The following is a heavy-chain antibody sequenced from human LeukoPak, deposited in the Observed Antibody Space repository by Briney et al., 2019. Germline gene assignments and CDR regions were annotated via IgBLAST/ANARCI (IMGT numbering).Heavy chain of an antibody. CDR2: INPSGGST. Sequence: ASVKVSCKASGYTFTSYYMHWVRQAPGQGLEWMGIINPSGGSTSYAQKFQGRVTMTRDTSTSTAYMELSRLRSDDTAVYYCARAHRVDIVVLDPWGQGTLVTVSS. J-gene: IGHJ5*02. CDR3: ARAHRVDIVVLDP. CDR1: GYTFTSYY. V-gene: IGHV1-46*01. D-gene: IGHD2-15*01.